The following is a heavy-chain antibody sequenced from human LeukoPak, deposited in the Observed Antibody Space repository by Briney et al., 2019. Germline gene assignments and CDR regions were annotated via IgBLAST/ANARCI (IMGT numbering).Heavy chain of an antibody. J-gene: IGHJ4*02. Sequence: GALRLSCAAPGFTFRSYAMPWVRPAPGQGLGWGGVILYDGSNKYYADSVKGRFTISRDNSKNTLYLQMNSLRAEDTAVYYCARDPIGYCSSTSCYLFDYWGQGTLVTVSS. D-gene: IGHD2-2*01. CDR2: ILYDGSNK. CDR3: ARDPIGYCSSTSCYLFDY. V-gene: IGHV3-30*04. CDR1: GFTFRSYA.